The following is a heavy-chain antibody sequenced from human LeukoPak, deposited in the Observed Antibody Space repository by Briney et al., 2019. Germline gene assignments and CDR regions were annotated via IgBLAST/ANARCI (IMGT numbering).Heavy chain of an antibody. J-gene: IGHJ2*01. CDR2: INVSGGGS. V-gene: IGHV3-23*01. D-gene: IGHD2-15*01. CDR3: AKNLLGSAAYSWYFDL. Sequence: PGGSLRLSCAASGLTFSTYGMSWVRQAPGKGLEWLSSINVSGGGSTYVDSVKGRFTISRDNSKNTLYLQMNSLRAEDTAVYYCAKNLLGSAAYSWYFDLWGRGTLVTVSS. CDR1: GLTFSTYG.